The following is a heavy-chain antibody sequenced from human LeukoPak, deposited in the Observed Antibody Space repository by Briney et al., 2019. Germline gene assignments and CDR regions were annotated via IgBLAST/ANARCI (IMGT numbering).Heavy chain of an antibody. Sequence: SETLSLTCAVYGGSFSGYYWSWIRQPPGKGLEWIGEINHSGSTSYNPSLKSRDNISVDTSKNQFSLKLSSVTAADTAVYYCAISSGYSYGYGIGYWGQGTLVTVSS. D-gene: IGHD5-18*01. CDR2: INHSGST. J-gene: IGHJ4*02. V-gene: IGHV4-34*01. CDR1: GGSFSGYY. CDR3: AISSGYSYGYGIGY.